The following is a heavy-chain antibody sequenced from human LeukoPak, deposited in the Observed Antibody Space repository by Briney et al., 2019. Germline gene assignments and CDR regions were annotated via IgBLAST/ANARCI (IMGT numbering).Heavy chain of an antibody. J-gene: IGHJ6*02. D-gene: IGHD2/OR15-2a*01. CDR2: IHADGGRT. CDR3: STWAFYHGLDV. CDR1: GFAFADYA. Sequence: GGSLRLSCAASGFAFADYAMHWVRHIPGKGLECVAHIHADGGRTFYADSVKGRFTVSRDNGKNSLFLQVDSLTSDDTALYYCSTWAFYHGLDVWGQGATVIVSS. V-gene: IGHV3-43*02.